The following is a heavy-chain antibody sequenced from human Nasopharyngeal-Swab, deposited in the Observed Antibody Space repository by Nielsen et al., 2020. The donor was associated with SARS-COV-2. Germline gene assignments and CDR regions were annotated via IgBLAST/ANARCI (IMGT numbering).Heavy chain of an antibody. CDR2: MNPNSGNT. CDR3: ARAKGRGYSYSWDYYYYMDV. CDR1: GYTFTSYD. J-gene: IGHJ6*03. D-gene: IGHD5-18*01. V-gene: IGHV1-8*01. Sequence: ASVKVSCKASGYTFTSYDINWVRQATGQGLEWMGWMNPNSGNTGYAQKFQGRVTMTRNTSISTAYMELSSLRSEDTAVYYCARAKGRGYSYSWDYYYYMDVWGKGTTVTVS.